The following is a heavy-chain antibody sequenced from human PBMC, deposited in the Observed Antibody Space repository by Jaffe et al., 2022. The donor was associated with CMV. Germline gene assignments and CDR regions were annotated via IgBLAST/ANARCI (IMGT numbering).Heavy chain of an antibody. CDR2: INHSGST. J-gene: IGHJ6*02. Sequence: QVQLQQWGAGLLKPSETLSLTCAVYGGSFSGYYWSWIRQPPGKGLEWIGEINHSGSTNYNPSLKSRVTISVDTSKNQFSLKLSSVTAADTAVYYCARNGVYYYDSSGYRYYYGMDVWGQGTTVTVSS. V-gene: IGHV4-34*01. D-gene: IGHD3-22*01. CDR1: GGSFSGYY. CDR3: ARNGVYYYDSSGYRYYYGMDV.